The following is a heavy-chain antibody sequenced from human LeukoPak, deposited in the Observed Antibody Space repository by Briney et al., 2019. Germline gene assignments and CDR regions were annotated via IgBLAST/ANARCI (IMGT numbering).Heavy chain of an antibody. J-gene: IGHJ4*02. V-gene: IGHV5-51*01. D-gene: IGHD4-11*01. CDR3: ARLNNDYSNPFDY. CDR1: GYRFTSYW. Sequence: GESLKISCKGSGYRFTSYWIGWVRQMPGKGLEWMGIIYPGDSDTRYSPSFQGQVTISADKSTSTAYLQWSSLKASDTAMYYCARLNNDYSNPFDYWGQGTLVTVSS. CDR2: IYPGDSDT.